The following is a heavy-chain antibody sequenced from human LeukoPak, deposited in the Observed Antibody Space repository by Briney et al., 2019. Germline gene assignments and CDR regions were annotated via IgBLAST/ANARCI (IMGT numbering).Heavy chain of an antibody. V-gene: IGHV3-15*01. J-gene: IGHJ4*02. CDR2: IKSKARGGTT. CDR3: TTDPVGIYDSDY. Sequence: GGSLRLSCAASGFTFISAWMTWVRQAPGKGLEWVGRIKSKARGGTTDYATPVKGRFTISRDDSKNTLHLQMSALKTEDTAVYFCTTDPVGIYDSDYWGQGTLVTVSS. CDR1: GFTFISAW. D-gene: IGHD3-10*01.